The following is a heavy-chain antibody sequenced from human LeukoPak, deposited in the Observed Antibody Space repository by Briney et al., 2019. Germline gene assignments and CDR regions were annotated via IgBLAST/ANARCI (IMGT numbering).Heavy chain of an antibody. CDR1: GFTFSSYA. D-gene: IGHD3-22*01. Sequence: PGGSLRLSCAASGFTFSSYAMNWVRQAPGKGLEWVSLISTSGRTHYADSVEGRFTISRDNSKNTVYLQLNSLRAEDTAVYYCVRGDSKGYYHYFDYWGQGTLVTVSS. J-gene: IGHJ4*02. CDR3: VRGDSKGYYHYFDY. V-gene: IGHV3-23*01. CDR2: ISTSGRT.